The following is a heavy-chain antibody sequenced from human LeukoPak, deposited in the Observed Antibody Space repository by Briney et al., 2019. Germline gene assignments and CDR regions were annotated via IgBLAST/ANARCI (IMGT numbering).Heavy chain of an antibody. CDR1: GGSINSYY. CDR3: ARSTVRLRPYYYYMDV. J-gene: IGHJ6*03. Sequence: SETLSLTCTVSGGSINSYYWSWIRQPPGKGLEWIGYIYYSGSTNYNPSLKSRVTMSVDTSKNQFSLKLSPVTTADTAVYYCARSTVRLRPYYYYMDVWGKGTTVTVSS. V-gene: IGHV4-59*01. CDR2: IYYSGST. D-gene: IGHD5-12*01.